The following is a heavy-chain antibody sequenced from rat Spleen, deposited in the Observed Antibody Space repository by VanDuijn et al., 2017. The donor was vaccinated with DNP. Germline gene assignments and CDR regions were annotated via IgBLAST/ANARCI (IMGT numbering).Heavy chain of an antibody. V-gene: IGHV2-19*01. J-gene: IGHJ2*01. CDR3: TRDGGGFDY. Sequence: VQLVESGGGPVQPGRSLKLSCVASGFIFSNYWMTWIRQPPGKGLEWMGTIWNGGTTDYNSALKYRLSISRDTSESQVFLKMDSLQTEDTAIYYCTRDGGGFDYWGQGVMVTVSS. CDR2: IWNGGTT. CDR1: GFIFSNYW.